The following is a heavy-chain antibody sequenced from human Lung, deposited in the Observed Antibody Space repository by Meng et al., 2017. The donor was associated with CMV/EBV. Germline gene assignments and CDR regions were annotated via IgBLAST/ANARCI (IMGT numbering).Heavy chain of an antibody. CDR1: GGTFNSYV. D-gene: IGHD3-3*01. Sequence: SVXVSCNASGGTFNSYVIYWVRQAPGQGLEWMGGITPISATVNYAQRFQGRVTLTTDESTNTAYMELTGLRSDYTAVYFCARWSVSIQHWGQGTLVTVSS. J-gene: IGHJ1*01. CDR2: ITPISATV. CDR3: ARWSVSIQH. V-gene: IGHV1-69*05.